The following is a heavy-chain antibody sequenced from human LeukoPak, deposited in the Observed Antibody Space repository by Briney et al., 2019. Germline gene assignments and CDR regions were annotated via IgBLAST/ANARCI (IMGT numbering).Heavy chain of an antibody. V-gene: IGHV4-34*01. J-gene: IGHJ6*04. Sequence: SETLSLTCGVYGGSFSGYYWSWIRQPPGKGLEWIGEINHSGSTNYNPSLKSRVTISVDTSKNQFSLKLSSVTAADTAVYYCARETGHYGMDVWGKGTTVTVSS. CDR3: ARETGHYGMDV. CDR1: GGSFSGYY. CDR2: INHSGST.